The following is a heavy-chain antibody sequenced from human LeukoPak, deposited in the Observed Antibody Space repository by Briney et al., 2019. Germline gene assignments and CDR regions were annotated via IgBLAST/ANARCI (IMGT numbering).Heavy chain of an antibody. J-gene: IGHJ4*02. D-gene: IGHD3-10*01. CDR1: GGSFSGYY. Sequence: SETLSLTCAVYGGSFSGYYWSWIRQPPGKGLEWIGEINHSGSTNYNPSLKSRVTISVDTSKNQFSLKLSSVTAADTAVYYCARPSYYYGSGSYYIGRYYFDYWGQGTLVTVSS. V-gene: IGHV4-34*01. CDR3: ARPSYYYGSGSYYIGRYYFDY. CDR2: INHSGST.